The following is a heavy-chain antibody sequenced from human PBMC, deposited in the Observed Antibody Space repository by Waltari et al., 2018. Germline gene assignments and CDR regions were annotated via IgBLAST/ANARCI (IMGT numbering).Heavy chain of an antibody. D-gene: IGHD1-26*01. J-gene: IGHJ4*02. CDR2: MNDDGTEQ. CDR3: ARSVLGRWVHPELDF. V-gene: IGHV3-7*01. CDR1: GFTFSSYW. Sequence: EVQLVESGGGLVQPGGSLRLSCAASGFTFSSYWMTWVRQAPGKGLGGWAKMNDDGTEQFSLDSVRGRFTISRDNAQSALYLDMSSLRVEDTAVYYCARSVLGRWVHPELDFWGQGILVTVSS.